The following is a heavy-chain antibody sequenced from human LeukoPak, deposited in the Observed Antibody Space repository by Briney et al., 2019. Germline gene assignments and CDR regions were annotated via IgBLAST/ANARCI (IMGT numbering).Heavy chain of an antibody. CDR2: ISGSGYST. CDR3: AKISREGATTGSGGPGNFDY. J-gene: IGHJ4*02. Sequence: PGGSLRLSCAASGFTFNNYAMSWVRQAPGRGLEWVPAISGSGYSTHYADPVKGRFTISRDSSKSTVFLHMNSLRVEDTAIYYCAKISREGATTGSGGPGNFDYWGQGTLVTVSP. D-gene: IGHD1-26*01. CDR1: GFTFNNYA. V-gene: IGHV3-23*01.